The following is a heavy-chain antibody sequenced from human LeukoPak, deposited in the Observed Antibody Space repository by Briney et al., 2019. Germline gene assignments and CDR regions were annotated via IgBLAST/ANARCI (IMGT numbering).Heavy chain of an antibody. CDR2: ISSSGSTI. Sequence: GGFLRLSCAASGFTFSSYEMNWVRQAPGKGLEWVSYISSSGSTIYYADSVKGRFTISRDNAKNSLYLQMNSLRAEDTAVYYCARGDYDFTHWFDPWGQGTLVTVSS. CDR1: GFTFSSYE. CDR3: ARGDYDFTHWFDP. D-gene: IGHD3-3*01. V-gene: IGHV3-48*03. J-gene: IGHJ5*02.